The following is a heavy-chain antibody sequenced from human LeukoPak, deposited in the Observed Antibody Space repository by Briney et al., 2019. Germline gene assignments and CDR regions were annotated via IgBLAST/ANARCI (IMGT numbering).Heavy chain of an antibody. CDR2: MNHSGST. V-gene: IGHV4-34*01. J-gene: IGHJ5*02. D-gene: IGHD3-16*02. CDR3: ARVPRRSSTFGGVIAAANWFDR. CDR1: GGSFSGYY. Sequence: SETLSLTCAVYGGSFSGYYWSWIRQPPGKGLEWIGEMNHSGSTNYNPSLKSRVTTSVDTTKNHFSLQLSSLTAADTAVYYCARVPRRSSTFGGVIAAANWFDRCGQGNLVTVPS.